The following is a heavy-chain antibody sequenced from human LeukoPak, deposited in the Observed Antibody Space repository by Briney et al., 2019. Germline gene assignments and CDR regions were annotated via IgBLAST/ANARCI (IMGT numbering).Heavy chain of an antibody. V-gene: IGHV1-2*02. D-gene: IGHD2-2*02. J-gene: IGHJ4*02. Sequence: GASVKVSCKASGYTFTGYYMHWVRQAPGQGLEWMGWINPNSGGTNYAQKFQGRVTMTRDTSISTAYMELSRLRSDDTAVYYCAREDRSSTSCYNYWGQGTLVTVSS. CDR2: INPNSGGT. CDR3: AREDRSSTSCYNY. CDR1: GYTFTGYY.